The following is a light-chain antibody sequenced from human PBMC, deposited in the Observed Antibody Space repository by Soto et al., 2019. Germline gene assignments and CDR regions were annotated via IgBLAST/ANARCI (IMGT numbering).Light chain of an antibody. CDR1: SSDFVGYNY. J-gene: IGLJ2*01. V-gene: IGLV2-14*01. CDR3: SSYTSSSTLNVV. Sequence: QSVLTQPASVSGSPGQSITISCTGTSSDFVGYNYVSWYQQHPGKAPKLMIYEVSNRPSGVSNRFSGSKSGNTASLTISGLQAEDEADYYCSSYTSSSTLNVVFGGGTKLTVL. CDR2: EVS.